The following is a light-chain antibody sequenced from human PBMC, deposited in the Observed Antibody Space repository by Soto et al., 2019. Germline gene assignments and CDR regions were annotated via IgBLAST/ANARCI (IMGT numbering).Light chain of an antibody. CDR1: QSVSSN. Sequence: EIVMTQSPATLSVSPGERATLSCRASQSVSSNFAWYQQKPGQPPRLLIYGASTRATGIPARFSGSGSGTEFTLTISSPQSNDFAVYYCQPHNNWPYTFGQGTKLEIK. J-gene: IGKJ2*01. CDR2: GAS. CDR3: QPHNNWPYT. V-gene: IGKV3-15*01.